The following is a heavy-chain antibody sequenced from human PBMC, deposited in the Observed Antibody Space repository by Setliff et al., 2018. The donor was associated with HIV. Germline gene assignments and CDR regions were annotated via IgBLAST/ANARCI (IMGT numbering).Heavy chain of an antibody. CDR1: GGSFSDYY. D-gene: IGHD3-10*01. CDR3: ARELLRSWDGSENSYKPYYFDY. V-gene: IGHV4-34*01. J-gene: IGHJ4*02. CDR2: INHSGST. Sequence: SETLSLTCAVYGGSFSDYYWSWIRQPPGKGLEWIGEINHSGSTNYNPSLKSRVTISVDTSTNQFSLKLSSVTAADTAVYYCARELLRSWDGSENSYKPYYFDYWGQGTLVTVSS.